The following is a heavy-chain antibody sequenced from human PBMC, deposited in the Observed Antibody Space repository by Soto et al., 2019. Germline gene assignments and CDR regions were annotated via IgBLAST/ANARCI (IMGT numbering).Heavy chain of an antibody. Sequence: SETLSVNCTVSVRSISSYPWSWIRQSAGQGLEWIGRFYTNGISHYNPSLKSRLSMSADTSKNQLSLTLTSVTAADTGVYYCARAGNEYGVDVWGQGTTVTVSS. CDR3: ARAGNEYGVDV. CDR1: VRSISSYP. D-gene: IGHD3-10*01. V-gene: IGHV4-4*07. CDR2: FYTNGIS. J-gene: IGHJ6*02.